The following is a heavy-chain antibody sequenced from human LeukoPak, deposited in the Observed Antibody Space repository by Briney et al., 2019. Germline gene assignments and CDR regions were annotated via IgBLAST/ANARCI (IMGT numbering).Heavy chain of an antibody. J-gene: IGHJ4*02. D-gene: IGHD2-21*01. Sequence: SETLSLTCTVSGGSISGSSYYWGWIRQPPGKGLEWIGSIYYSGSTYYNTSLKSRVTISVDTSKNQFSLKLSSVTAADTAVYYCARDNSRFRALDYWGQGTLVTVSS. CDR3: ARDNSRFRALDY. V-gene: IGHV4-39*07. CDR1: GGSISGSSYY. CDR2: IYYSGST.